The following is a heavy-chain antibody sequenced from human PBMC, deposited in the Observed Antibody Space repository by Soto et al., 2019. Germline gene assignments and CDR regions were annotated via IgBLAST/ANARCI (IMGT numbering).Heavy chain of an antibody. Sequence: EVQLVESGGGLVKPGGSLTLSCAASGFTFTTYTMNWVRQAAGKGLEWVSSISSTNTNIYYADSVRGRFTISRDNAKNSMLLQMDSLRVEDTAVYYCARGSQTIAVAGGDLDYWGQGTLVTVSS. CDR3: ARGSQTIAVAGGDLDY. D-gene: IGHD6-19*01. J-gene: IGHJ4*02. CDR2: ISSTNTNI. CDR1: GFTFTTYT. V-gene: IGHV3-21*06.